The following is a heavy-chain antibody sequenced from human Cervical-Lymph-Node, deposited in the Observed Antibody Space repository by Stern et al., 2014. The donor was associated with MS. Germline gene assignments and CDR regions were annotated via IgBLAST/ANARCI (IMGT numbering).Heavy chain of an antibody. Sequence: EVQLVQSGAEVKKPGESLQISCKASGYSFSTYWIAWVRQRPGEGLEWIGIVYPGDSDTRYGPSFQGQVTISADKSTNTAYLQWSSLRASDTAMYYCARQIGIAVAANRLDPWGQGTLVTVSS. CDR2: VYPGDSDT. J-gene: IGHJ5*02. CDR3: ARQIGIAVAANRLDP. V-gene: IGHV5-51*01. D-gene: IGHD6-19*01. CDR1: GYSFSTYW.